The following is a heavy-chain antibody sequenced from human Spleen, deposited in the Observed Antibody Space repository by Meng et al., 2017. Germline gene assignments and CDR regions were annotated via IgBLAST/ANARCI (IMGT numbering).Heavy chain of an antibody. D-gene: IGHD6-13*01. CDR1: GFTFDDYA. Sequence: GESLKISCAASGFTFDDYAMHWVRQAPGKGLEWVSLISWDCGSTYYADPVKGRFTITRNNSKNSLFLQMNSLGAEDTALYYCAKAYSSSWSHFDYWGQGTLVTVSS. CDR3: AKAYSSSWSHFDY. V-gene: IGHV3-43D*04. J-gene: IGHJ4*02. CDR2: ISWDCGST.